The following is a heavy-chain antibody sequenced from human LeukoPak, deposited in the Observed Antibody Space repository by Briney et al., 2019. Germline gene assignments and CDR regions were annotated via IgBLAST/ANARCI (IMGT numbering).Heavy chain of an antibody. CDR1: GGSISSGGYY. D-gene: IGHD6-6*01. CDR2: IYYSGST. V-gene: IGHV4-31*03. J-gene: IGHJ4*02. CDR3: ASRSIAARKVDY. Sequence: SQPLSLTCTVSGGSISSGGYYWRWIRQHPGKGLEWIGYIYYSGSTYYNPSLKSRVTISVDTSKNQFSLKLSSVTAADTAVYYCASRSIAARKVDYWGQGTLVTVSS.